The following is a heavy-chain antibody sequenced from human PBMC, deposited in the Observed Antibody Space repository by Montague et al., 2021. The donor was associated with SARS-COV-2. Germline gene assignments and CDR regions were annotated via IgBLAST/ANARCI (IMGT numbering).Heavy chain of an antibody. CDR2: VNHSGST. V-gene: IGHV4-34*01. J-gene: IGHJ6*02. Sequence: SETLSLTCAVYGGSFSGYYWSWIRQPPAKGLEWIGEVNHSGSTNYNPSLTSRVTISVDTSKNQFSLKLSSVTAADTAVYYFARVSYYGSGTSVGMDVWGQGTMVTVSS. D-gene: IGHD3-10*01. CDR1: GGSFSGYY. CDR3: ARVSYYGSGTSVGMDV.